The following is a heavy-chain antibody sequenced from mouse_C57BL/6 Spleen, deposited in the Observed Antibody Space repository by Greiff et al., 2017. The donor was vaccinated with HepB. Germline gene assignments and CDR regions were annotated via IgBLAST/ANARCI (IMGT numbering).Heavy chain of an antibody. J-gene: IGHJ4*01. Sequence: LVESGAELVRPGASVTLSCKASGYTFTDYEMHWVKQTPVHGLEWIGAIDPETGGTAYNQKFKGKAILTADKSSSTAYMELRSLTSEDSAVYYCTRSGGYGGDYYAMDYWGQGTSVTVSS. CDR2: IDPETGGT. CDR1: GYTFTDYE. V-gene: IGHV1-15*01. D-gene: IGHD2-2*01. CDR3: TRSGGYGGDYYAMDY.